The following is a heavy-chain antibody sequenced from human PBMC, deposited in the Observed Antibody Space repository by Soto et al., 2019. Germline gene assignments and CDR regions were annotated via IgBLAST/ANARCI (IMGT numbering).Heavy chain of an antibody. CDR3: AIDRGSYRGGAVDI. V-gene: IGHV3-30-3*01. Sequence: QVQLVESGGGVVQPGRSLRLSCAASGFTFSSYAMHWVRQAPGKGLEWVAVISYDGSNKYYADSVKGRFTISRDNSKNTLYLQMNSLRAEDTAVYYCAIDRGSYRGGAVDIWGQGTMVTVSS. CDR2: ISYDGSNK. CDR1: GFTFSSYA. D-gene: IGHD1-26*01. J-gene: IGHJ3*02.